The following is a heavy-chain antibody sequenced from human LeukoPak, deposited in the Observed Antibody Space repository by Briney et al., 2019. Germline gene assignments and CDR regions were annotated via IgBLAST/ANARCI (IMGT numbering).Heavy chain of an antibody. V-gene: IGHV1-2*02. CDR2: INPNSGGT. Sequence: ASVKVSCKASGYTFTGYYMHWVRQAPGQGLEWMGWINPNSGGTNYAQKFQGRVTMTRDTSISTAYMELSRLRSDDTAVYYCARDTPCIVVAPGAMGEDYYYDDGMYVWGQGTTVTVSS. CDR1: GYTFTGYY. D-gene: IGHD2-2*01. J-gene: IGHJ6*02. CDR3: ARDTPCIVVAPGAMGEDYYYDDGMYV.